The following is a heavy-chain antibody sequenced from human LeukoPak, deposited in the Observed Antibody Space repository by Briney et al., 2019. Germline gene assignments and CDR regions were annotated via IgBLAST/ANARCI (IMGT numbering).Heavy chain of an antibody. D-gene: IGHD1-1*01. Sequence: GGSLRLSCAASGFTFSSYAMHWVRQAPGKGLEWLPFISNDGSNKYYADSVKGRFTISRDNSKNTLYLQMNSLRAEDTAVYYCARTLDERGFDYWGQGTLVTVSS. V-gene: IGHV3-30-3*01. J-gene: IGHJ4*02. CDR2: ISNDGSNK. CDR3: ARTLDERGFDY. CDR1: GFTFSSYA.